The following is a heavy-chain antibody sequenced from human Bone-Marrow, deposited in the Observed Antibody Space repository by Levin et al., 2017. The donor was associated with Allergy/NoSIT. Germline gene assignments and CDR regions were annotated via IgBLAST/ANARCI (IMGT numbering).Heavy chain of an antibody. CDR1: GFTFSNSW. Sequence: TGGSLRLSCAASGFTFSNSWMTWVRQAPGKGLEWVANIKEDGSEKYYVDSVKGRFTISRHNTKNSLYLQMNSLRAEDTAVYYCERDDMGYWTSTSCLYGILGHFYYYYGLDVWGQGTTVTVSS. J-gene: IGHJ6*02. D-gene: IGHD2-2*01. V-gene: IGHV3-7*01. CDR3: ERDDMGYWTSTSCLYGILGHFYYYYGLDV. CDR2: IKEDGSEK.